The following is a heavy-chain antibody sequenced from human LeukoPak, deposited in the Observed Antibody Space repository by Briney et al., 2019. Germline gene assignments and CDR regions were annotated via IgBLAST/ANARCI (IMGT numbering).Heavy chain of an antibody. V-gene: IGHV4-30-4*01. Sequence: SETLSLTCTVSGASISSGDYYWSWIRQPPGTGLECLGHIYYSGSTYYNPSLKSRVTISVDTSKNQFSLKLSSVTAADTAVYYCARGRGVPYYYDSSGYYPADYWGQGTLVTVSS. CDR2: IYYSGST. J-gene: IGHJ4*02. D-gene: IGHD3-22*01. CDR1: GASISSGDYY. CDR3: ARGRGVPYYYDSSGYYPADY.